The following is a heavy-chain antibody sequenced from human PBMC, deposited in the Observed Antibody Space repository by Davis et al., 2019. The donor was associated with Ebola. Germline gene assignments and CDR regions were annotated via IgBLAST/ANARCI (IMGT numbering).Heavy chain of an antibody. Sequence: PGGSLRLSCAASGFTFSSYWMSWVRQAPGKGLEWVANIKQDGSEKYYVDSVKGRFTISRDNAKNSLYLQMNSLRAEDTAVYYCARSMTTVTAYYYYYGMDVWGQGTTVTVSS. V-gene: IGHV3-7*01. D-gene: IGHD4-17*01. J-gene: IGHJ6*02. CDR2: IKQDGSEK. CDR3: ARSMTTVTAYYYYYGMDV. CDR1: GFTFSSYW.